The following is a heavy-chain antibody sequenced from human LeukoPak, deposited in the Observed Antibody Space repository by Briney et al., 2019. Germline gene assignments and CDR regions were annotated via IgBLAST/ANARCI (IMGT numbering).Heavy chain of an antibody. D-gene: IGHD3-9*01. CDR3: AKDDRRAKDYDFLTGYYKRPYFFDY. CDR2: ISGSGGST. J-gene: IGHJ4*02. CDR1: GFTLSSYW. Sequence: GGSLRLSCAASGFTLSSYWMHWVRQAPGKGLEWVSGISGSGGSTYYADSVKGRFTISRDNSKNTLYLQMNSLRAEDTAVYYCAKDDRRAKDYDFLTGYYKRPYFFDYWGQGTLVTVSS. V-gene: IGHV3-23*01.